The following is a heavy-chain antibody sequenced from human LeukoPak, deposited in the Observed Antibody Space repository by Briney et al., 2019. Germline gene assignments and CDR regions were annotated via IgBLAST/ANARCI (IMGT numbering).Heavy chain of an antibody. CDR1: GFTFSSSA. V-gene: IGHV3-23*01. Sequence: GGSLRLSCAASGFTFSSSAMSWVRQAPGNGLYWVSAISGSGTGTYYADSVKGRFTISRDNSKNTLYLQMNSLRAEDTAVYYCAKEGGTGTRFDYWGQGTLVTVSS. CDR2: ISGSGTGT. CDR3: AKEGGTGTRFDY. D-gene: IGHD1-7*01. J-gene: IGHJ4*02.